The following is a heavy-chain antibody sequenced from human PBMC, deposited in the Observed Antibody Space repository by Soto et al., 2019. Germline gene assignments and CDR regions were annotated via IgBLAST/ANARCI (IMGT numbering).Heavy chain of an antibody. Sequence: EVQLLESGGGLVQPGGSLRLSCAASGFTFSTYAMSWVRQAPGKGLEWVSVISGRDATTFYAVSVKGRFTIFRDNSKDALYLQMNSLRAEDTAIYHCAKGGLAAAGFDSWGQGTLVTGSS. D-gene: IGHD6-25*01. CDR1: GFTFSTYA. CDR3: AKGGLAAAGFDS. CDR2: ISGRDATT. V-gene: IGHV3-23*01. J-gene: IGHJ4*02.